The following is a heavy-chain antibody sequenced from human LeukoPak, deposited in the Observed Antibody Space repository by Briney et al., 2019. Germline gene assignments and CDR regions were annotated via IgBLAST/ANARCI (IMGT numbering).Heavy chain of an antibody. CDR2: ISASGNT. Sequence: SETLSLTCTVSGGPITNYYWSWVRQSAIKGLEWIGRISASGNTDYNPSLRNRVTMSVEKSKNQFSLRLSSVTAADTAVYYCAREGRSSTPGYWGQGTLVTVSS. J-gene: IGHJ4*02. CDR3: AREGRSSTPGY. D-gene: IGHD2-15*01. CDR1: GGPITNYY. V-gene: IGHV4-4*07.